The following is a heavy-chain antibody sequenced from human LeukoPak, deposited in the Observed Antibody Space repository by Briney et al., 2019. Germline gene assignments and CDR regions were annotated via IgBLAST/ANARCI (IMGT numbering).Heavy chain of an antibody. V-gene: IGHV4-59*08. D-gene: IGHD3-10*01. CDR1: GGSISSYY. Sequence: SETLSLTCTVSGGSISSYYWSWIRQPPGKGLEWIGYIYYSGSTNYNPSLKSRVTISVDTSKNQFSLKLSSVTAADTAVYYCASSVRGATPYFDYWGQGTLVTVSS. CDR3: ASSVRGATPYFDY. CDR2: IYYSGST. J-gene: IGHJ4*02.